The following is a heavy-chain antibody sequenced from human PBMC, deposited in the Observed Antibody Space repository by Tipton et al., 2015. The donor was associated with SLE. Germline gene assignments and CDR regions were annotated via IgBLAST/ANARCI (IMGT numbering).Heavy chain of an antibody. CDR3: ARGPPFDY. J-gene: IGHJ4*02. V-gene: IGHV4-34*01. Sequence: TLSLTCAVYGGSFSGYYWSWIRQPPGKGLEWIGEINHSGSTNYNPSLKSRVTISVDTSKNQFSLKLSPVTAADTAVYYCARGPPFDYWGQGTLVTVSS. CDR1: GGSFSGYY. CDR2: INHSGST.